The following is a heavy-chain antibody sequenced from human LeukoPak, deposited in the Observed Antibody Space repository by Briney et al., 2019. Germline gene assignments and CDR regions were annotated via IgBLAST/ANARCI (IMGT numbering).Heavy chain of an antibody. V-gene: IGHV1-69*04. Sequence: SVKVSCKASGGTFSSYAISWVRQAPGQGLEWMGRIIPILGIANYAQKFQGRVTITADKSTSTAYMELSSLRSEDTAVYYCARIGGGYDFDYWGQGTLVTDSS. J-gene: IGHJ4*02. D-gene: IGHD5-12*01. CDR2: IIPILGIA. CDR1: GGTFSSYA. CDR3: ARIGGGYDFDY.